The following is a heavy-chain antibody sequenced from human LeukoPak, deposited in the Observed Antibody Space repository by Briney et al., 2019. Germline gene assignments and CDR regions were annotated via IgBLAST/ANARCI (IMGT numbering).Heavy chain of an antibody. CDR2: ISSSGSFV. CDR1: GFTFSSYS. CDR3: AREVVVGAAAGALDY. D-gene: IGHD6-13*01. Sequence: GGSLRLSCAASGFTFSSYSMNWVRQAPGKGLQWVSSISSSGSFVYSADSVKGRFTISRDNAKDSLYLQMNSLGAEDTAVYYCAREVVVGAAAGALDYWGQGTLVTVSS. V-gene: IGHV3-21*01. J-gene: IGHJ4*02.